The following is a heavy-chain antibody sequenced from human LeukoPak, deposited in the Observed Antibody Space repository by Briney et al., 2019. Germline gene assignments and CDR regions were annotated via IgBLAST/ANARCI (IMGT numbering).Heavy chain of an antibody. CDR3: ATPPAVDDTILDY. Sequence: ASVKVSCKTSGYTFTDYYLHWVRQAPGQGLEWMGRINPNNGDANFAQKFQGRVTMTSDTSINTAYMELNRLRSDDTATFYCATPPAVDDTILDYWGQGTLVTVSS. V-gene: IGHV1-2*06. CDR2: INPNNGDA. CDR1: GYTFTDYY. J-gene: IGHJ4*02. D-gene: IGHD6-13*01.